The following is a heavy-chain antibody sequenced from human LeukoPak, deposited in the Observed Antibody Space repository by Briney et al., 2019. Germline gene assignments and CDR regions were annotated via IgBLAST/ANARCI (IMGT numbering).Heavy chain of an antibody. V-gene: IGHV1-24*01. J-gene: IGHJ4*02. Sequence: ASVKVSCKVSGYTLTELSMHWVRQAPGKGLEWMGGFDPEDGETIYAQKFQGRVTMTTDTSTSTAYMELRSLRSDDTAVYYCARVMYYYDSSGLFDYWGQGTLVTVSS. CDR2: FDPEDGET. CDR3: ARVMYYYDSSGLFDY. D-gene: IGHD3-22*01. CDR1: GYTLTELS.